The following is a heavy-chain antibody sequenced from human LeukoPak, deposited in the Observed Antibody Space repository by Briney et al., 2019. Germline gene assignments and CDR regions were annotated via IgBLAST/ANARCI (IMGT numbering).Heavy chain of an antibody. CDR1: GGSFSGYY. Sequence: PSETLSLTCAVYGGSFSGYYWSWIRQSPEKGLEWIGEINHSGGTNYKPSLKSRITISVDTSKNQFSLKLSSVTAANTAVYYCARDSVAGTGGTILARAFDYWGQGTLVTVSS. CDR3: ARDSVAGTGGTILARAFDY. V-gene: IGHV4-34*01. CDR2: INHSGGT. J-gene: IGHJ4*02. D-gene: IGHD6-19*01.